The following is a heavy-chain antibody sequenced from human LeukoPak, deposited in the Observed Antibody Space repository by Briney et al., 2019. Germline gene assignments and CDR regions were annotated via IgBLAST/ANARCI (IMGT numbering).Heavy chain of an antibody. CDR2: MIPILGIA. J-gene: IGHJ4*02. Sequence: SVKVSCKASGGTFSSYAISWVRQPPGQGLEWMGMMIPILGIANYAQKFQGRVTITADKSTSTAYMELSSLRSEDTAVYYCARVDYGGNSGLSYFDYWGQGTLVTVSS. V-gene: IGHV1-69*04. D-gene: IGHD4-23*01. CDR3: ARVDYGGNSGLSYFDY. CDR1: GGTFSSYA.